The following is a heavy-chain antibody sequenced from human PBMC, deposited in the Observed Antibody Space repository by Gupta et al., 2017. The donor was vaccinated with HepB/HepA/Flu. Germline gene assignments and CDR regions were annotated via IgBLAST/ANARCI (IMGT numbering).Heavy chain of an antibody. CDR1: GFSLSTIGVG. J-gene: IGHJ4*02. Sequence: QVTLKESGPTLVKPTQPLTLTCTFSGFSLSTIGVGVGWIRQPPGKALEWLALLYWSGDKRYSPSLKSRVTISTDTSKTQVFLIMTNMDPVDTATYYCVHNRDRFWSGLLYWGQGTLVTVSS. CDR3: VHNRDRFWSGLLY. V-gene: IGHV2-5*01. D-gene: IGHD3-3*01. CDR2: LYWSGDK.